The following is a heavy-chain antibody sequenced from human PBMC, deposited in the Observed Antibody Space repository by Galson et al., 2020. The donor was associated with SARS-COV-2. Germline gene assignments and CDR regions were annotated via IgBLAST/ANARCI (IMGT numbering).Heavy chain of an antibody. Sequence: KMSGPTLVKPTQTLTLTCSFSGFSLNTIGLGVAWIRQPPGKALEWLALIYSDDDQVSRPSLQSRLNITKDTSRNQVVLTMTNMDPVDTATYFWAYKPRGTTCYSYWGQGTLVTVST. CDR2: IYSDDDQ. CDR3: AYKPRGTTCYSY. V-gene: IGHV2-5*02. CDR1: GFSLNTIGLG. D-gene: IGHD2-15*01. J-gene: IGHJ4*02.